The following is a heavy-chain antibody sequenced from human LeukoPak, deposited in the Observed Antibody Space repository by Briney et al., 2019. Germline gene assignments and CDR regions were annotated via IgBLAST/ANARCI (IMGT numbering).Heavy chain of an antibody. V-gene: IGHV3-48*03. CDR3: ARVKGDLYYYYGMDV. J-gene: IGHJ6*02. CDR1: GFTFSSYE. CDR2: ISSSGSTI. Sequence: PGGSLRLSCAASGFTFSSYEMNWVRQAPGKGLEWVSYISSSGSTIYHADSVKGRFTISRDNAKNSLYLQMNSLRAEDTAVYYCARVKGDLYYYYGMDVWGQGTTVTVSS. D-gene: IGHD2-21*01.